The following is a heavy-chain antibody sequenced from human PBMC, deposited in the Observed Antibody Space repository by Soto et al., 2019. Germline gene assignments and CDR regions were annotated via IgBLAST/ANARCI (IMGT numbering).Heavy chain of an antibody. J-gene: IGHJ3*02. CDR2: INHSGST. CDR1: GGSFSGYY. V-gene: IGHV4-34*01. Sequence: SETLSLTCAVYGGSFSGYYWTWIRQPPGTGLEWIGEINHSGSTNYNPSLKSRVTISVDTSKNQFSLKLTSVTAADTAVYYCARDVISVAGTAIGAFDIWGQGTMATVS. D-gene: IGHD6-19*01. CDR3: ARDVISVAGTAIGAFDI.